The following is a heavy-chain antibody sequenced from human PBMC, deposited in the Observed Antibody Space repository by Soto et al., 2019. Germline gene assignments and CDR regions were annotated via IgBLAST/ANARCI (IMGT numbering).Heavy chain of an antibody. V-gene: IGHV4-4*07. CDR1: GGAISGYY. CDR3: ARGQRFSDSFDP. J-gene: IGHJ5*02. D-gene: IGHD3-3*01. Sequence: SETLSLTCTVSGGAISGYYWTWVRQPAGKGLEWIGRIYRSGGTKYNPSLKSRVDMSLDMSKNQFSLRLSSVTAADTAVYYCARGQRFSDSFDPWGQGTPVTVSS. CDR2: IYRSGGT.